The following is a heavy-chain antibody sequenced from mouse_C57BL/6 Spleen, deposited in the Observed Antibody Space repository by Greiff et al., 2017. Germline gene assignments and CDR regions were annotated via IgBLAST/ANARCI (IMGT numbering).Heavy chain of an antibody. V-gene: IGHV1-55*01. Sequence: QVQLKQPGAELVKPGASVKMSCKASGYTFTSYWITWVKQRPGQGLEWIGDIYPGSGSTNYNEKFKSKATLTVDTSSSTAYMQLSSLTSEDSAVYYCARSCSATVDWYFDVWGTGTTVTVSS. CDR1: GYTFTSYW. J-gene: IGHJ1*03. D-gene: IGHD1-1*01. CDR3: ARSCSATVDWYFDV. CDR2: IYPGSGST.